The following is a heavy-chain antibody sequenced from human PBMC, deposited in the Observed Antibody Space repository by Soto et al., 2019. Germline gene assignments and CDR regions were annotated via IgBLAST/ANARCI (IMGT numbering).Heavy chain of an antibody. V-gene: IGHV4-34*01. J-gene: IGHJ5*02. CDR2: INHSGNT. D-gene: IGHD2-21*01. CDR3: ARGRGEFDV. CDR1: GASLSDNY. Sequence: KASETLSLTCAVYGASLSDNYCNWLRQPPGKGLEWIGEINHSGNTNYNPSLRSRVTISIDTSKNQWSLNLRSVSAADTAVYHGARGRGEFDVWGQGTPVTVSS.